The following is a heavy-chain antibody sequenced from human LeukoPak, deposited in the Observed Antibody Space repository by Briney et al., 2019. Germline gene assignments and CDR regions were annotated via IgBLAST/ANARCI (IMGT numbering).Heavy chain of an antibody. J-gene: IGHJ4*02. Sequence: SETLSLTCSVSGDSISTYGLYWGWIRQPPGKGLEWIGEINHSGSTNYNPSLKSRVTVSVDTSKNQFSLKLSSVTAADTAVYYCARDRMNDYWGQGTLVTVSS. CDR3: ARDRMNDY. V-gene: IGHV4-39*07. CDR1: GDSISTYGLY. CDR2: INHSGST.